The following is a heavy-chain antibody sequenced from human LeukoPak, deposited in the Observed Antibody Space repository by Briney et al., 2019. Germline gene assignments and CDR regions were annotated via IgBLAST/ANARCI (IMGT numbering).Heavy chain of an antibody. Sequence: GGSLRLSCAASGFTFSASTIHWVRQTSGKGLEWLGRLRGKANNYSTAYAAPVIGRFTFSRDDSKNTAFLQMNSLKTEDTAVYYCARTFVRDSSGWSLIEEYFQDWGQGTLVTVSS. V-gene: IGHV3-73*01. CDR2: LRGKANNYST. D-gene: IGHD6-19*01. J-gene: IGHJ1*01. CDR3: ARTFVRDSSGWSLIEEYFQD. CDR1: GFTFSAST.